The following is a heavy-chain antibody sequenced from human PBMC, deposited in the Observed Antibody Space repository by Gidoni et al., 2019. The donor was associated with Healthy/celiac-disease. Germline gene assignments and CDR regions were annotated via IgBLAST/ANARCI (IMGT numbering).Heavy chain of an antibody. CDR2: INRDGSYT. J-gene: IGHJ4*02. V-gene: IGHV3-74*01. CDR3: ARDLTGYNDY. Sequence: EVQVVESGGGLVQPGVSLRLSCAASGFTFSSYWMHWVRQAPGKGLVWVSRINRDGSYTSYADSVKGRFTISRDNAENTLYLQMNSLRAEDTAVYYCARDLTGYNDYWGQGTLVTVSS. D-gene: IGHD5-12*01. CDR1: GFTFSSYW.